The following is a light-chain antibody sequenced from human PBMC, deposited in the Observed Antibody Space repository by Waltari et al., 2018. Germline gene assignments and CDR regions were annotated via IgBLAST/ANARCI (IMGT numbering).Light chain of an antibody. V-gene: IGKV3-15*01. Sequence: EIVMTQSPATLSLSPGERATLSCRASQSVGSNLAWYQQKPGQAPRLLIYGSSTRATGIPAKFSGSGSGAEFTLIISSLQSEDFVVYYRQQYNDWPITFGGGTKVEIE. CDR1: QSVGSN. CDR2: GSS. J-gene: IGKJ4*01. CDR3: QQYNDWPIT.